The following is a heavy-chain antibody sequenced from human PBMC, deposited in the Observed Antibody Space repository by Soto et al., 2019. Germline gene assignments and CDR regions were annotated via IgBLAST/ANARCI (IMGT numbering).Heavy chain of an antibody. CDR2: ISGSGSST. D-gene: IGHD5-18*01. V-gene: IGHV3-23*01. Sequence: QAGGSLRLSCAGSGFTFSNYAMSWVRQAPGKGLEWVSVISGSGSSTYFADSVKGRFTISRDNSKNRMYLQMNSLRADDTAVYYCVKGIQIWFSLYSNYYFGLDVWGLGTTVTVSS. CDR1: GFTFSNYA. J-gene: IGHJ6*02. CDR3: VKGIQIWFSLYSNYYFGLDV.